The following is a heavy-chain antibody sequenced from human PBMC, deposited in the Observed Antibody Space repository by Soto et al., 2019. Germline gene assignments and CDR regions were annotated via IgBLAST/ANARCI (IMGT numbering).Heavy chain of an antibody. D-gene: IGHD3-16*02. CDR2: ISYDGSNK. Sequence: GGSLRLSCAASGFTFSSYGMHWVRQAPGKGLEWVAVISYDGSNKYYAVSVKGRFTISRDNSKNTLYLQMNSLRAEDTAVYYCAKDQTRYIHYDYVWGSYRYPPFDYWGQGTLVTVSS. CDR1: GFTFSSYG. CDR3: AKDQTRYIHYDYVWGSYRYPPFDY. V-gene: IGHV3-30*18. J-gene: IGHJ4*02.